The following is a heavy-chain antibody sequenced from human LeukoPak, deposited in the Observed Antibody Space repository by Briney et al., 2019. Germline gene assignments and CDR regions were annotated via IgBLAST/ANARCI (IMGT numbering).Heavy chain of an antibody. V-gene: IGHV3-7*01. Sequence: GGSLRLSCAASGFTFSTYWMSWVRQAPGKGLECVANIKQDGSKKYYVDSVRGRFTISRDNAKNSLYLQMNSLRAEDTAVYYCAKDSIDPGVAAAGNYDYWGQGTLVTVSS. CDR3: AKDSIDPGVAAAGNYDY. D-gene: IGHD6-13*01. J-gene: IGHJ4*02. CDR2: IKQDGSKK. CDR1: GFTFSTYW.